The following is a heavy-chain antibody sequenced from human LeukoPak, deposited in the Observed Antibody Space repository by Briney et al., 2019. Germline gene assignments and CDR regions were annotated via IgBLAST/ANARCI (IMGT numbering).Heavy chain of an antibody. D-gene: IGHD3-22*01. CDR2: IRSSDSTT. CDR1: GFSFSRYG. V-gene: IGHV3-48*04. J-gene: IGHJ4*02. Sequence: PGGSLRLSCAASGFSFSRYGMKWVRQAPGKGLEWLSYIRSSDSTTYYADSVKGRFTISRDNAKNSLYLQMASLRVEDTAVYYCAKRADSSAHSFDYWGQGTLVTVSS. CDR3: AKRADSSAHSFDY.